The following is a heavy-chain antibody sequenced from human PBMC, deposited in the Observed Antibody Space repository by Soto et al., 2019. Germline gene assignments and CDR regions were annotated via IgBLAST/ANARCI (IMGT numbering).Heavy chain of an antibody. J-gene: IGHJ4*02. CDR1: GYTFTSYG. Sequence: ASGKVSCQASGYTFTSYGISWVRQAPGQGLEWMGWISAYNGNTNYAQKLQGRVTMTTDTSTSTAYMELRSLRSDDTAVYYCARDPRDSSSPNFDFWGQGTPVTVYS. CDR3: ARDPRDSSSPNFDF. D-gene: IGHD6-6*01. CDR2: ISAYNGNT. V-gene: IGHV1-18*01.